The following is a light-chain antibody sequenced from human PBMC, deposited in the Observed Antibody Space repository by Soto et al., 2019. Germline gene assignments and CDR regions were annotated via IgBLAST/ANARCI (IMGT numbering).Light chain of an antibody. J-gene: IGLJ1*01. CDR2: DVN. V-gene: IGLV2-11*01. CDR3: CSYAGRYSYA. Sequence: QSALTQPRSVSGSPGQSVTISCTGTSSDVGGFNSVSWYQQHPGKAPKLMIYDVNKRPSGVPDRFSGSKSGSTASLTISGLQAEDEADYYCCSYAGRYSYAFAAGTKVIV. CDR1: SSDVGGFNS.